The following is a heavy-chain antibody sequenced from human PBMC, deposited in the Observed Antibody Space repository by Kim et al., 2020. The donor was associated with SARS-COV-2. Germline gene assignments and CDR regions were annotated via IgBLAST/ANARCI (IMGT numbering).Heavy chain of an antibody. Sequence: SVKGRFTIARHNSKNTLYLQMSSLRAEDTAVYYCARVVMVYAMGLGYFDLWGRGTLVTVSS. D-gene: IGHD2-8*01. CDR3: ARVVMVYAMGLGYFDL. J-gene: IGHJ2*01. V-gene: IGHV3-53*04.